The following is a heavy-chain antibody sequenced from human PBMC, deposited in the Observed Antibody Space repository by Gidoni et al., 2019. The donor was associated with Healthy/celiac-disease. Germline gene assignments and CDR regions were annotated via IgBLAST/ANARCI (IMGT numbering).Heavy chain of an antibody. J-gene: IGHJ6*02. V-gene: IGHV3-48*03. CDR3: ARTLGATNYYYYGMDV. D-gene: IGHD1-26*01. CDR1: GFTFSSYE. CDR2: ISSSGSTI. Sequence: EVQLVESGGGLVQPGGSLRLSCAASGFTFSSYEMNWVRQAPGKGLEWVSYISSSGSTIYYADSVKGRFTISRDNAKNSLYLQMNSLRAEDTAVYYCARTLGATNYYYYGMDVWGQGTTVTVSS.